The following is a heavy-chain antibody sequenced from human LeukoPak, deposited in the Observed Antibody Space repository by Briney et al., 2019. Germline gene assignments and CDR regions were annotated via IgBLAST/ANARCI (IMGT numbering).Heavy chain of an antibody. J-gene: IGHJ4*02. Sequence: SVKVSCKASGYTFSSYAIRWVRQAPGQGLEWMGGIIPISGTANYAQKFQGRVTITTDESTSTAYMELSSLRSEDTAVYDCARGAAYYDILTGYYYYYFDYWGQGTLVTVAS. D-gene: IGHD3-9*01. V-gene: IGHV1-69*05. CDR3: ARGAAYYDILTGYYYYYFDY. CDR2: IIPISGTA. CDR1: GYTFSSYA.